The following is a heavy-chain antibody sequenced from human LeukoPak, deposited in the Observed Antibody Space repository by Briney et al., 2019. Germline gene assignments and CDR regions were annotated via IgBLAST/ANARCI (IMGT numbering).Heavy chain of an antibody. D-gene: IGHD4-17*01. CDR1: GGSISSYY. CDR3: ARERSTVTFDY. J-gene: IGHJ4*02. V-gene: IGHV4-59*01. Sequence: SETLSLTCTVSGGSISSYYWSWIRQPPGKGLEWIGYIYYSGSTNYNPSLKSRVTISVDTSKNQFSLKLSSVTAADTAVYYCARERSTVTFDYWGQGTLVTVSS. CDR2: IYYSGST.